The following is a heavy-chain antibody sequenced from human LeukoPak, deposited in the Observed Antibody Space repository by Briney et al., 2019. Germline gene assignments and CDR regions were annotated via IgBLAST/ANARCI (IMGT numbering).Heavy chain of an antibody. CDR2: IIPIFGTA. V-gene: IGHV1-69*13. Sequence: SVKVSCKASGGTFSSYAISWVRQAPGQGLEWMGGIIPIFGTANYAQKFQGRVTITADESTSTAYMELSSLRSEDTAVYYCARAQGYCSSTSCSPQYYYYGMDVWGQGTTVTVSS. CDR1: GGTFSSYA. D-gene: IGHD2-2*01. CDR3: ARAQGYCSSTSCSPQYYYYGMDV. J-gene: IGHJ6*02.